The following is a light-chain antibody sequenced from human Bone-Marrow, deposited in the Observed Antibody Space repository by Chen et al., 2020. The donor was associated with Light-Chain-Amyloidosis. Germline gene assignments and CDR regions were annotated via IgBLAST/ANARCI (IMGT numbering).Light chain of an antibody. J-gene: IGLJ1*01. CDR2: EVT. CDR3: SSYTITNTLV. Sequence: QSALTQPSSVSGSPGQSITISCTGTSSDVGGDNHVSWYQQHQDKAPKLMIYEVTNRPSWVPDRFSGSKSDNTASLTISGLQTEDEADYVCSSYTITNTLVFGSGTRVTVL. CDR1: SSDVGGDNH. V-gene: IGLV2-14*01.